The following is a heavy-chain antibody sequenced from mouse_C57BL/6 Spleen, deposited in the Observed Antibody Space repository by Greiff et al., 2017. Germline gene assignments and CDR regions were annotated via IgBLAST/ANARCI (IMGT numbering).Heavy chain of an antibody. CDR1: GFTFSSYG. V-gene: IGHV5-6*01. J-gene: IGHJ3*01. CDR3: ARGTTIVDAWFAY. CDR2: ISSGGSYT. Sequence: EVHLVESGGDLVKPGGSLKLSCAASGFTFSSYGMSWVRQTPDKRLEWVATISSGGSYTNYPDSVKGRFTISRDNAKNTLYLQMSSLKSEDTAMYYCARGTTIVDAWFAYWGQGTLVTVSA. D-gene: IGHD1-1*01.